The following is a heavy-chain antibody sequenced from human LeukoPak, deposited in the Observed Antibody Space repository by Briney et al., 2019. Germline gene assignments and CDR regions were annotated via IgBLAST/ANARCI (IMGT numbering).Heavy chain of an antibody. CDR1: GFTFSTYN. V-gene: IGHV3-64*01. CDR2: ISSNGSST. J-gene: IGHJ4*02. Sequence: GGSLRLSCAASGFTFSTYNMNWVRQAPGKGLEYFSAISSNGSSTYYANSVKGRFTISRDISKNTLYLQMGSLRGEDTAVYYCATRYAYWGQGTLVTVSS. D-gene: IGHD3-16*01. CDR3: ATRYAY.